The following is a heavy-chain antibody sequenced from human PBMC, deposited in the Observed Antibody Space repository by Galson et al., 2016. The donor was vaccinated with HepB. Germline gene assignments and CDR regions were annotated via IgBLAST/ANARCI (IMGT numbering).Heavy chain of an antibody. CDR2: IWYDGSNK. V-gene: IGHV3-33*01. D-gene: IGHD3-3*02. CDR1: GFTFNSFG. Sequence: LRLSCAASGFTFNSFGMHWVRQAPGKGLEWVAVIWYDGSNKYYGDSVKGRFTISRDNSKNTLYLQMNSLRVEDTAIYYCARLTEISGFRLFDQWGQGTLVTVSS. J-gene: IGHJ4*02. CDR3: ARLTEISGFRLFDQ.